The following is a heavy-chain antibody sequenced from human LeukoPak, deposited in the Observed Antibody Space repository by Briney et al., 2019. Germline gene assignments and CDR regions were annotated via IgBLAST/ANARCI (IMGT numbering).Heavy chain of an antibody. J-gene: IGHJ6*02. CDR3: ARAKRSSGSGGGMDV. CDR2: IGGSGGST. CDR1: GSTFSSYS. V-gene: IGHV3-23*01. Sequence: GGSLRLSCAASGSTFSSYSMNWVRQAPGKGLEWVSAIGGSGGSTSYADSVKGRFTISRDNSKNTLYLQMNSLRAEDTAVYYCARAKRSSGSGGGMDVWGQGTTVTVSS. D-gene: IGHD3-22*01.